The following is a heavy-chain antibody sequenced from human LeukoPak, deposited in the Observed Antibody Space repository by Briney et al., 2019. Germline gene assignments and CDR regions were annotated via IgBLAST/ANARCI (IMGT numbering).Heavy chain of an antibody. V-gene: IGHV3-23*01. CDR3: ATESGYYFDS. Sequence: GGSLRLSCAASGFTFSSYAMTWVRQSPGKGLEWVSTIRGRGGATDHADSVRGRFTISRDNSKNTLYLQMDNLRAEDTAVYYCATESGYYFDSWGQGTLVTVSS. CDR2: IRGRGGAT. J-gene: IGHJ4*02. D-gene: IGHD3-3*01. CDR1: GFTFSSYA.